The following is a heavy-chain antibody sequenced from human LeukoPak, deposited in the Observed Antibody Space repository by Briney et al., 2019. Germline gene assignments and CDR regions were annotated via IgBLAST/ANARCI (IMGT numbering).Heavy chain of an antibody. V-gene: IGHV4-61*02. CDR3: ARSMVRGLTHPYSFDY. Sequence: SETLSLTCTVSGGSISSGSYYWSWIRQPAGKGLEWIGRIYTSGSTNYNPSLKSRVTISVGTSKNQFSLKLSSVTAADTAVYYCARSMVRGLTHPYSFDYWGQGTLVTVSS. J-gene: IGHJ4*02. CDR1: GGSISSGSYY. CDR2: IYTSGST. D-gene: IGHD3-10*01.